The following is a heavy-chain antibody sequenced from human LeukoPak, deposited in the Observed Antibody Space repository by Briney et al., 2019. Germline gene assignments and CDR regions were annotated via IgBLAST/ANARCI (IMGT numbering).Heavy chain of an antibody. V-gene: IGHV3-9*01. D-gene: IGHD3-22*01. CDR3: ARRGYHDSSGYDY. CDR2: ISWNSGSI. J-gene: IGHJ4*02. CDR1: GFTFDDYA. Sequence: GGSLRLSCAASGFTFDDYAMHWVRQAPGKGLEWVSGISWNSGSIGYADSVKGRFTISRDNAKNSVFLQMNNLRVEDTAIYYCARRGYHDSSGYDYWGQGTPVTVSS.